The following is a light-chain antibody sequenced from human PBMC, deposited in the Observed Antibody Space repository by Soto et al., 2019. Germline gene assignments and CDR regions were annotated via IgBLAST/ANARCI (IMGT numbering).Light chain of an antibody. CDR1: QGIGSY. V-gene: IGKV1-8*01. Sequence: AIRMGQSPSSFSASTGDRVTITCRASQGIGSYFAWLQQKPGQAPKLLIYAASTLQSGVPSRFSGSGSGADFTLTISGLQPEDFASYHCQQTYSDISFGGGTKVDI. CDR2: AAS. CDR3: QQTYSDIS. J-gene: IGKJ4*01.